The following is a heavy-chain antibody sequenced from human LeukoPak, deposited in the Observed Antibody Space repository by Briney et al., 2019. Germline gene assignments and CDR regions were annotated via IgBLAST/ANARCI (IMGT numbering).Heavy chain of an antibody. J-gene: IGHJ4*02. V-gene: IGHV3-9*01. CDR1: GFTFDDYA. CDR2: ISWNSGRI. Sequence: GGSLRLSCAASGFTFDDYAMHWVRQAPGKGLEWVSGISWNSGRIGYADSVKGRFTISRDNAKNSLYLQMNSLRPEDTALYYCAKDYMGDSATFIDYWGQGTLVTVSS. D-gene: IGHD3-16*01. CDR3: AKDYMGDSATFIDY.